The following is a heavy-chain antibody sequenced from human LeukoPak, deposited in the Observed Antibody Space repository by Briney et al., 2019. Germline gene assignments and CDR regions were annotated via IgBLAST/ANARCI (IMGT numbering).Heavy chain of an antibody. CDR3: ARDGYSGNDGL. CDR1: GGSISSYY. V-gene: IGHV4-59*01. Sequence: SETLSLTCTVSGGSISSYYWSWIRQPPGKGLEWIGYMYYSGSTNYNPSLKSRVTISVDMSKNQVSLKLSSVTAADTAVYYCARDGYSGNDGLWGQGTLVTVSS. D-gene: IGHD5-12*01. J-gene: IGHJ4*02. CDR2: MYYSGST.